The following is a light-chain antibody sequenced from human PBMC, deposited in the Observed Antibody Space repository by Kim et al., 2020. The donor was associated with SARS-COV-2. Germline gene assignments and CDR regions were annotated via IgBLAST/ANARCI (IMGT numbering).Light chain of an antibody. CDR1: NSDVGGYNS. J-gene: IGLJ3*02. CDR2: EVT. CDR3: CSHAGSYTWV. V-gene: IGLV2-11*01. Sequence: QSALTQPRSVSGSPGQSVTISCTGTNSDVGGYNSVSWYQQHPGKAPKPLIYEVTKRPSGVPDRFSGSKSGNTASLTISGLQAEDEALYYCCSHAGSYTWVFGGGTTLTVL.